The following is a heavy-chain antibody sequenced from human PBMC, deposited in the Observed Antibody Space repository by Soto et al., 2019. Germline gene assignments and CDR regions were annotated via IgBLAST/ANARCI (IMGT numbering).Heavy chain of an antibody. CDR1: GGTFSSYS. D-gene: IGHD3-3*01. V-gene: IGHV1-69*06. J-gene: IGHJ6*02. CDR2: IIPIFGTA. Sequence: SVKVSCKASGGTFSSYSINWVRQAPGQGLEWMGEIIPIFGTANYAQKFQGRVTITADKSTSTAYMELSSLRSEDTAVYYCASKTIEGGLRFLEWSPPYYYYGMDVWGQGTTVTVSS. CDR3: ASKTIEGGLRFLEWSPPYYYYGMDV.